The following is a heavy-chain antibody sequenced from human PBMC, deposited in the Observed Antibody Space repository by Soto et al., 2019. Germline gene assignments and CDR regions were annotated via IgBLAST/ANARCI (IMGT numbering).Heavy chain of an antibody. CDR1: GGSISSYY. CDR3: ARAPTPYDILTGYLNYYYYGMDV. V-gene: IGHV4-59*01. J-gene: IGHJ6*02. CDR2: IYYSGST. D-gene: IGHD3-9*01. Sequence: SETLSLTCTVSGGSISSYYWSWIRQPPGKGLEWIGYIYYSGSTNYNPSLKSRVTISVDTSKNQFSLKLSSVTAADTAVYYCARAPTPYDILTGYLNYYYYGMDVWGQGTTVTVS.